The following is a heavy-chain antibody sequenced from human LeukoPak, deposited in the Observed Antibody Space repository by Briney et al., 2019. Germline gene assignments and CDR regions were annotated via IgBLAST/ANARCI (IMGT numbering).Heavy chain of an antibody. Sequence: GGSLRLSCAASGFTVSSNYMSWVRQAPGKGLEWVSVIYSGGSTYYADSVKGRFTISRDNSKNTLYLQMNSLRAEDTAVYYCARGLLEMAAPFDYWGQGTLVTVSS. V-gene: IGHV3-53*01. CDR1: GFTVSSNY. D-gene: IGHD5-24*01. CDR2: IYSGGST. J-gene: IGHJ4*02. CDR3: ARGLLEMAAPFDY.